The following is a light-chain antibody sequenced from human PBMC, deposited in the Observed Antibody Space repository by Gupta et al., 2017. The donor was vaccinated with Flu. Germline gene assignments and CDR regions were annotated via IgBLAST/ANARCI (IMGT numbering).Light chain of an antibody. CDR2: QDI. CDR1: DLENKY. Sequence: TCSGDDLENKYVCWYQQKPGQSPVLVVYQDIKRPSGIPERFSGSNSGDTATLTISGTQAMDEAEYYCQAWDGITVVFGGGTKLTVL. CDR3: QAWDGITVV. J-gene: IGLJ2*01. V-gene: IGLV3-1*01.